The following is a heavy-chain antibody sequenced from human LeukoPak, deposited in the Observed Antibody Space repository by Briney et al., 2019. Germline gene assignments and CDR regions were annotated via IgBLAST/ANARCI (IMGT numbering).Heavy chain of an antibody. CDR3: ARGHYYDSSGYYNFDY. J-gene: IGHJ4*02. V-gene: IGHV1-69*13. CDR1: GGTFSRNP. CDR2: IIPIFGTA. Sequence: SVTVSCKDSGGTFSRNPISWVRQAPGQGLEWMGGIIPIFGTANYAQKFQGRVTITADESTSTAYMELSSLRSEDTAVYYCARGHYYDSSGYYNFDYWGQGTLVTVSS. D-gene: IGHD3-22*01.